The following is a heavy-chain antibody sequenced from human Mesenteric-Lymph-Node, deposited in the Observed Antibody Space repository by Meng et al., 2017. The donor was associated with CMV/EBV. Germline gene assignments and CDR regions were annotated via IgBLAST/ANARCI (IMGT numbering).Heavy chain of an antibody. V-gene: IGHV3-23*01. J-gene: IGHJ6*02. Sequence: GESLKISCAASGFMFSNFAMNWVRQAPGKGLEWVSTISGSGDATYYADSVKGRFTISRDNSKNTLYLQMNRLRAEDTAVYHCAKDQGPYYYDTRGYYPNYYYGMDVWGQGTTVTVSS. CDR1: GFMFSNFA. D-gene: IGHD3-22*01. CDR3: AKDQGPYYYDTRGYYPNYYYGMDV. CDR2: ISGSGDAT.